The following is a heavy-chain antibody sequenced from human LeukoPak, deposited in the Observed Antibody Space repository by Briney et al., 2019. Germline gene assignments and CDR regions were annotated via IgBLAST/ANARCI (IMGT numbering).Heavy chain of an antibody. J-gene: IGHJ4*02. D-gene: IGHD6-13*01. V-gene: IGHV5-51*01. CDR3: ARPTYSSNWYEWLQ. CDR2: IYPGDSDT. CDR1: GYTFTSYS. Sequence: KVSCKASGYTFTSYSISWVRQAPGQGLEWMGIIYPGDSDTRYSPSFQGQVTISADKSISTAYLQWNSLKASDTAMYYCARPTYSSNWYEWLQWGQGTLVTVSS.